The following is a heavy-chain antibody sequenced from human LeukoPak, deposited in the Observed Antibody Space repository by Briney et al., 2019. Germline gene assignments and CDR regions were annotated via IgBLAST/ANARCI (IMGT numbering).Heavy chain of an antibody. V-gene: IGHV3-66*01. CDR3: ARDGGDDILTGHNWFDP. CDR2: IYSGGST. J-gene: IGHJ5*02. D-gene: IGHD3-9*01. CDR1: GFTVSSNY. Sequence: GSLRLSCAASGFTVSSNYMSWVRQAPGKGLEWVSVIYSGGSTYYADSVKGRFTISRDNSKNTLYLQMNSLRAEDTAVYYCARDGGDDILTGHNWFDPWGQGTLVTVSS.